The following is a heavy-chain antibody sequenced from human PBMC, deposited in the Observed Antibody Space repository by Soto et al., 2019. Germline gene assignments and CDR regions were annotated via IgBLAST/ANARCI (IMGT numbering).Heavy chain of an antibody. D-gene: IGHD3-10*01. CDR2: MNPNSGNT. CDR3: ARVQSSLWRFDY. J-gene: IGHJ4*02. CDR1: GYTFTSYD. V-gene: IGHV1-8*01. Sequence: QVQLVQSGAEVKKPGASVKVSCKASGYTFTSYDINWVRQATGQGLEWMGWMNPNSGNTGYAQKFQGRVTMTRNTAMSTAYLELSSLRSKATAVYQCARVQSSLWRFDYWGQGTLVTVSS.